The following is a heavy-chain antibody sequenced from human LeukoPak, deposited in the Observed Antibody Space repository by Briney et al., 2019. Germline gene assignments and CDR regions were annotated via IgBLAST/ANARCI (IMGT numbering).Heavy chain of an antibody. CDR2: IKQDGSEK. D-gene: IGHD4-17*01. J-gene: IGHJ4*02. CDR3: ARDRGWGLRFLDY. CDR1: GFTFSSYW. Sequence: PGGSLRLSCAASGFTFSSYWMTWVRQAPGKGLEWVANIKQDGSEKYYVDSVKGRFTISRDNAKNSLYLQMDSLRAEDTAMHFCARDRGWGLRFLDYWGQGTLVTVSS. V-gene: IGHV3-7*01.